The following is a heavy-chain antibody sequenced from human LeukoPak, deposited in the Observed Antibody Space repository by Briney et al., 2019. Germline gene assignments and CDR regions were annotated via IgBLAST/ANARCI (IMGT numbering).Heavy chain of an antibody. V-gene: IGHV3-9*01. CDR3: ARDLGDFWSGYYTGPV. Sequence: GGSLRLSCAASGFTFDDYAMHWVRQAPGKGLEWVSGISWNSGSIGYADSVKGRFTISRDNAKNSLYLQMNSLRAEDTAVYYCARDLGDFWSGYYTGPVWGKGTTVTVSS. CDR2: ISWNSGSI. J-gene: IGHJ6*04. CDR1: GFTFDDYA. D-gene: IGHD3-3*01.